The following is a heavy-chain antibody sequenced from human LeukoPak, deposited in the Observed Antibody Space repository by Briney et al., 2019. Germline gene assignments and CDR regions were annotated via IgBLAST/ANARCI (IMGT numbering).Heavy chain of an antibody. Sequence: SETLSLTCTVSGESISGFYWTWIRQPPGKGLEWIGYIYYSGSTNYNPSLKSRVTISVDTSMKQFSLKLSSVTAADTAVYYCARGPRSDYWGQGTLVTVSS. CDR2: IYYSGST. J-gene: IGHJ4*02. CDR3: ARGPRSDY. V-gene: IGHV4-59*12. CDR1: GESISGFY. D-gene: IGHD6-6*01.